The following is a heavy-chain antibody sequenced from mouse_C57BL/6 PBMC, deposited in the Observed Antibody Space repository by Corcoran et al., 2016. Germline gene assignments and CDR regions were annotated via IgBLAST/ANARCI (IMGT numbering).Heavy chain of an antibody. D-gene: IGHD1-1*01. V-gene: IGHV3-5*02. J-gene: IGHJ3*01. CDR3: ARGRPDIVVVPAAIWYAFYI. Sequence: VQLQESGPGLVKPSQTLSLTCTVSGGSISSGSYYWSWIRQPAGKGLEWIGRIYTSGSTNYNPSLKSRVTISVDTSKNQFSLKLSSVTAADTAVYYCARGRPDIVVVPAAIWYAFYIWGQGTMVTVSS. CDR2: IYTSGST. CDR1: GGSISSGSYY.